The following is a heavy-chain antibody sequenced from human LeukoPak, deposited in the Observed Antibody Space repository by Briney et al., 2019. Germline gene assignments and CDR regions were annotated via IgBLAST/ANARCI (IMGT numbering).Heavy chain of an antibody. CDR2: ISGGGST. CDR1: GFTFSSYD. CDR3: AKTFYSGSYLGFDY. J-gene: IGHJ4*02. Sequence: GGSLRLSCAASGFTFSSYDMGWVRQAPGKGLEWVSSISGGGSTYYADSVKGRFPISRDNSKTTLYLQMNSLRAEDTAVYYCAKTFYSGSYLGFDYWGQGTLVTVSS. V-gene: IGHV3-23*01. D-gene: IGHD1-26*01.